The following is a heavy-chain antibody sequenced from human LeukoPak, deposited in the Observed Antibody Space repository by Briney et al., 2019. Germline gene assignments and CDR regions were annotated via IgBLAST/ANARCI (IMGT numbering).Heavy chain of an antibody. Sequence: GGSLRLSCAASGVTFSRYWMSWVRQAPGKGLEWVANIKQDGSEKYYVDSVKGRFTISRDNAKNSLYLQMNSLRAEDTAVYYCAREEYGDHMWWGQGTLVIVSS. CDR1: GVTFSRYW. J-gene: IGHJ4*02. V-gene: IGHV3-7*01. CDR2: IKQDGSEK. D-gene: IGHD4-17*01. CDR3: AREEYGDHMW.